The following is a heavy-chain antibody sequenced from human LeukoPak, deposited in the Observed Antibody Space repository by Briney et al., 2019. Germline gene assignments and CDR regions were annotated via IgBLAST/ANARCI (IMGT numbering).Heavy chain of an antibody. Sequence: PGGSLRLSCAPSGFTFDNFAMTWVRQAPGKGLEWVSEITGSGGSTYYADSVKGRFTISRDKSKNTLYLQMNSLRAEDTAIYYCARGLFDFDYWGQGTLVTVSS. J-gene: IGHJ4*02. CDR3: ARGLFDFDY. D-gene: IGHD3-10*01. V-gene: IGHV3-23*01. CDR1: GFTFDNFA. CDR2: ITGSGGST.